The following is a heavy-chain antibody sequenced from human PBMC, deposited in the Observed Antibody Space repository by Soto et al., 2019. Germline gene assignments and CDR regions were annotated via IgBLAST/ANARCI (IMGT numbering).Heavy chain of an antibody. D-gene: IGHD5-12*01. V-gene: IGHV1-46*03. CDR1: GYRFTSYY. J-gene: IGHJ4*02. CDR3: AREGQWLRPFDY. Sequence: ASVKVSCKASGYRFTSYYMHWVRQAPGQGLEWMGIINPSGGSTSYAQKFQGRVTMTRDTSTSTVYMELSSLRSEDTAVYYCAREGQWLRPFDYWGQGTLVTVSS. CDR2: INPSGGST.